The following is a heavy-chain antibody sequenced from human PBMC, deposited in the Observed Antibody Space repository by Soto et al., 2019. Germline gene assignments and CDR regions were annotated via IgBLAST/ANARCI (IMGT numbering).Heavy chain of an antibody. J-gene: IGHJ4*02. CDR2: INHSGGT. Sequence: QVQLQQWGAGLLKPSETLSLICTVYGGSFSNYYWNWIRQPPGKGLEWIGEINHSGGTNYNPSLKSRVTISVDTSKNQFSLNLSSVTAADTAVYYCARGRLSVPGRRYFDYWGQGTLVTVSS. V-gene: IGHV4-34*01. D-gene: IGHD6-19*01. CDR1: GGSFSNYY. CDR3: ARGRLSVPGRRYFDY.